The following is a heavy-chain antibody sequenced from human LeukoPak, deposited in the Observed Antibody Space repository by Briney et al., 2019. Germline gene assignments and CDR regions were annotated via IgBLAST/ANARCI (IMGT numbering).Heavy chain of an antibody. CDR1: GGSMSSSNW. J-gene: IGHJ5*02. Sequence: SGTLSLTCVVSGGSMSSSNWWSWVRQSPGKGLEWIGEIHHGGSTNYNTSLKSRVTISIDKSKDQFSLKLTSVTAADTAVYYCAKGGGAFDRWGRGSLVTVSS. V-gene: IGHV4-4*02. CDR3: AKGGGAFDR. D-gene: IGHD2-15*01. CDR2: IHHGGST.